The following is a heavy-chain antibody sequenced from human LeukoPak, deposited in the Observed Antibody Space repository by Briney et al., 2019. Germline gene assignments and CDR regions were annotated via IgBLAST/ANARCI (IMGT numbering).Heavy chain of an antibody. Sequence: PSETLSLTCTVSGGPINSYYWSWIRQPPGKGLEWIGYISYSGSTNSNPSLKSRVTISVDTSKNQFSLKLSSVTAADTAVYYCARPYSSGWYDAFDIWGQGTMVTV. V-gene: IGHV4-59*01. CDR1: GGPINSYY. J-gene: IGHJ3*02. CDR2: ISYSGST. CDR3: ARPYSSGWYDAFDI. D-gene: IGHD6-13*01.